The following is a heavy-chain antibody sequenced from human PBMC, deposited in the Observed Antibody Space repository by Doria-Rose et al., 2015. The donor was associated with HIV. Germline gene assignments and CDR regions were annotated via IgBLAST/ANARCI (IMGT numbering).Heavy chain of an antibody. CDR2: MLSDDER. CDR3: ARIKSSRWYHKYSFDF. CDR1: GLSLSSPGMG. D-gene: IGHD6-13*01. Sequence: SGPVLVKPTETLTLTCTVSGLSLSSPGMGVSWIRQTPVNALEWLATMLSDDERSYKTSLKSRLTISSGTSKSQVVLTMTDMDPVDTATYYCARIKSSRWYHKYSFDFWGQGTLVIVSA. V-gene: IGHV2-26*01. J-gene: IGHJ4*02.